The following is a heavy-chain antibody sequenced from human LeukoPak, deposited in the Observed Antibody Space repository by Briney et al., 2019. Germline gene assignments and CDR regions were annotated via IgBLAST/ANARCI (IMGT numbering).Heavy chain of an antibody. CDR3: AKEDGDY. CDR1: GFIFSTYH. Sequence: GGSLRLSCAASGFIFSTYHMNWVRQAPGKGLEWVSFISSSSDSIHYADSVKGRFTISRDNAKNSLYLQMNSLRAEDTAVYYCAKEDGDYWGQGTLVTVSS. CDR2: ISSSSDSI. J-gene: IGHJ4*02. V-gene: IGHV3-48*01. D-gene: IGHD5-24*01.